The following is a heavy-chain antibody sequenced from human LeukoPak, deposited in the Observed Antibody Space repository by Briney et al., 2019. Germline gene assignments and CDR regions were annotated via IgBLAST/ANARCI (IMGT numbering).Heavy chain of an antibody. V-gene: IGHV1-8*03. J-gene: IGHJ6*03. CDR1: GYTFTSYD. D-gene: IGHD5-12*01. Sequence: ASVKVSCKASGYTFTSYDINWVRQATGQGLEWMGWMNPNRGNTGYAQKFQGRVTITRNTSISTAYMELSSVRSEDTAVYYCARGDWSAGWLRLPPYYYYYYMDVWGKGTTVTVSS. CDR3: ARGDWSAGWLRLPPYYYYYYMDV. CDR2: MNPNRGNT.